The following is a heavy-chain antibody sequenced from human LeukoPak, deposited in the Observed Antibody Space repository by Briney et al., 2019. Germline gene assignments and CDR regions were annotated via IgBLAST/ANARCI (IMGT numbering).Heavy chain of an antibody. CDR1: GGSISSGDYY. CDR2: IYYSGST. CDR3: ARAPILRGYDY. J-gene: IGHJ4*02. D-gene: IGHD3-3*02. Sequence: SETLSLTCTVSGGSISSGDYYWSWIRQPPGKGLEWIGYIYYSGSTYYNPSLKSRVTISVDTSKNQFSLKLSSVTAADTAVYYCARAPILRGYDYWGQGTLVTVSS. V-gene: IGHV4-30-4*01.